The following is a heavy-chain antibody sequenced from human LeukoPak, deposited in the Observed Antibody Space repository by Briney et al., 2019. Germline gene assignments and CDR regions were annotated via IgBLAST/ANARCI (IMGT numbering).Heavy chain of an antibody. CDR2: INPNSGDT. CDR1: GYTFTDYY. V-gene: IGHV1-2*06. CDR3: ARVANCGGDCYSFDY. Sequence: ASVKVSCKASGYTFTDYYIHWVRQAPGQGLEWMGRINPNSGDTNYAQKFQGRVTMTRDTSISTAYMELSRLKSDDTAVHYCARVANCGGDCYSFDYWGQGTLVTVSS. J-gene: IGHJ4*02. D-gene: IGHD2-21*02.